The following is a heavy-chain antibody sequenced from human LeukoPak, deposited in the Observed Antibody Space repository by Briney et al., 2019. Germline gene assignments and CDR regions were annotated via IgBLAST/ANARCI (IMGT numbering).Heavy chain of an antibody. Sequence: PGGSLRLSCEASGFTFRAYGMHWVRQAPGKGLEWVAVISYDGNKKYYADAVKGRITISRDNSKYMLFLEMNSLKTEDTAVYYCAKEVDTAIWGQGTMVTVSS. D-gene: IGHD5-18*01. CDR1: GFTFRAYG. J-gene: IGHJ3*02. V-gene: IGHV3-30*18. CDR2: ISYDGNKK. CDR3: AKEVDTAI.